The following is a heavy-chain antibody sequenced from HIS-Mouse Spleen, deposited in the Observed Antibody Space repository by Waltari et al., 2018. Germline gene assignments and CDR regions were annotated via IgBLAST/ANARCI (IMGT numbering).Heavy chain of an antibody. V-gene: IGHV4-38-2*02. D-gene: IGHD2-2*01. CDR3: ARSATEVHCSSTSCYDSNWFDP. Sequence: VKPSETLSLTCTVSGDSISSGYYWGWIRQPPGKGLEWIGSIYHSGSTYYNPSLKSRVTISVDTSKNQFSLKLSSVTAADTAVYYCARSATEVHCSSTSCYDSNWFDPWGQGTLVTVSS. J-gene: IGHJ5*02. CDR1: GDSISSGYY. CDR2: IYHSGST.